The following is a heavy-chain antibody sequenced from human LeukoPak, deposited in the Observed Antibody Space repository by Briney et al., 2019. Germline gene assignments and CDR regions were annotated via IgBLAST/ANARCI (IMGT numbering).Heavy chain of an antibody. CDR2: ISSSSSYI. D-gene: IGHD3-10*01. CDR1: GFTFSRYS. Sequence: NPGGSLRLSCAASGFTFSRYSINWVRQAPGKGLEWVSSISSSSSYIYYADSVKGRFTISRDNAKNSLYLQMNSLRAEDTAVYYCARVGTRGVAKGYYFDYWGQGTLVTVSS. J-gene: IGHJ4*02. CDR3: ARVGTRGVAKGYYFDY. V-gene: IGHV3-21*01.